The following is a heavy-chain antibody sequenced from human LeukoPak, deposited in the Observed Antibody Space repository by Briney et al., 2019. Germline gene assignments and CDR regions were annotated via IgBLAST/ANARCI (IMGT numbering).Heavy chain of an antibody. Sequence: GGSLRLSCAASGFTVSSNYMSWVRQAPGKGLEWVSVIYSGGSTYYADSVKGRFTISRDNSKNTLYLQMNSLRAEDTAVYYCAKDGKSSTRSYYYYYYMDVWGKGTTVTVSS. CDR2: IYSGGST. CDR1: GFTVSSNY. V-gene: IGHV3-66*01. D-gene: IGHD2-2*01. J-gene: IGHJ6*03. CDR3: AKDGKSSTRSYYYYYYMDV.